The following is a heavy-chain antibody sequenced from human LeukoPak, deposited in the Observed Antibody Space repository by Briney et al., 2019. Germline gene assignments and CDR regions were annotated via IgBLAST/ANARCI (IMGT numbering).Heavy chain of an antibody. CDR2: ISWNSGSI. V-gene: IGHV3-9*01. J-gene: IGHJ5*02. Sequence: GGSLRLSCAASGFTFDDYAMHWVRQAPGKGLEWVPGISWNSGSIGYADSVKGRFTISRDNAKNSLYLQMNSLRAEDTALYYCAKGVQLSVLHNWLDPWGQGTLVTVSS. CDR3: AKGVQLSVLHNWLDP. CDR1: GFTFDDYA. D-gene: IGHD5-18*01.